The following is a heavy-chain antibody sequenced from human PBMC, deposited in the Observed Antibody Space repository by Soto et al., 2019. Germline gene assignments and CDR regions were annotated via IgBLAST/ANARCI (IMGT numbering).Heavy chain of an antibody. V-gene: IGHV4-30-4*01. CDR3: AREGRIWSGYHLYYYYGMDV. CDR2: IYYSGST. D-gene: IGHD3-3*01. J-gene: IGHJ6*02. Sequence: ASETLSLTCTVSGGSISSGDYYWSWIRQPPGKGLEWIGYIYYSGSTYYNPSLKSRVTISVDTSKNQFSLKLSSVTAADTAVYYCAREGRIWSGYHLYYYYGMDVWGQGTTVTVSS. CDR1: GGSISSGDYY.